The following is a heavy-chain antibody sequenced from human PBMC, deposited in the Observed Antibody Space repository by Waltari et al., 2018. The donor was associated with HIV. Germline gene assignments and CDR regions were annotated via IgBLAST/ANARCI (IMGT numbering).Heavy chain of an antibody. CDR2: IGVAGDT. D-gene: IGHD6-19*01. J-gene: IGHJ4*02. CDR1: GFPFGINA. CDR3: ARAVGAVAGYFDF. V-gene: IGHV3-13*01. Sequence: EVQLVESGGGLVQPGESLRLSCAASGFPFGINAMSWLRQGAGRGLEWVSGIGVAGDTYYSASVKGRFTISRENAKNSLFLQMNGLTADDTAVYYCARAVGAVAGYFDFWGQGTLVTVSS.